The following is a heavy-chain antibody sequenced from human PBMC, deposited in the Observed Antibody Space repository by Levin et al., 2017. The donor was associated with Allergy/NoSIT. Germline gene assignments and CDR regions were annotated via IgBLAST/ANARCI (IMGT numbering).Heavy chain of an antibody. D-gene: IGHD3-10*01. CDR3: TKDWGIRGADYYFDY. Sequence: GGSLRLSCAASAFTFSSYAMHWVRQAPGKGLEWVAVISYDGGNKYYADSVKGRFTISRDNSNNTLYLQMNSLRTEDTAVYYCTKDWGIRGADYYFDYWGQGTRVSVSS. CDR2: ISYDGGNK. V-gene: IGHV3-30*18. CDR1: AFTFSSYA. J-gene: IGHJ4*02.